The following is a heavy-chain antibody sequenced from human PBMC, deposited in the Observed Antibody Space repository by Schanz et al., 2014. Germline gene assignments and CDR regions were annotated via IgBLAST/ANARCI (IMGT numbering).Heavy chain of an antibody. CDR3: TRGGYSYALSAFDI. J-gene: IGHJ3*02. D-gene: IGHD5-18*01. V-gene: IGHV1-18*01. Sequence: QVQLVQSEAEVKKPGSSVKVSCKASGGTFSSYTISWVRQAPGQGLEWMGWINVGNGNMKYSQKFQGRVTMTTDTSTGTAYMELRSLRSDDTALYYCTRGGYSYALSAFDIWGQGTMVTVSS. CDR1: GGTFSSYT. CDR2: INVGNGNM.